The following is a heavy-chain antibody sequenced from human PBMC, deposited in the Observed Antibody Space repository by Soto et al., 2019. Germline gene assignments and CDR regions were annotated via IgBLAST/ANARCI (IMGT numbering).Heavy chain of an antibody. CDR2: INAGNGNT. V-gene: IGHV1-3*01. CDR3: AREDIVVVVAATIFDY. D-gene: IGHD2-15*01. Sequence: AAVKVSCKASGYTFTSYAMHWVRQAPGQRLEWMGWINAGNGNTKYSQKFQGRVTITRDTSASTAYMELSSLRSEDTAVYYCAREDIVVVVAATIFDYWGQGTLVTVSS. CDR1: GYTFTSYA. J-gene: IGHJ4*02.